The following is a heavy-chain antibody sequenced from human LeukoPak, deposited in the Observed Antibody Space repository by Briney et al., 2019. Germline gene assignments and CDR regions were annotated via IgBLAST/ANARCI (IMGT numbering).Heavy chain of an antibody. V-gene: IGHV1-69*13. CDR2: IIPIFGTA. D-gene: IGHD2-21*02. CDR1: GYTFTSYG. Sequence: SVKVSCKASGYTFTSYGISWVRQAPGQGLEWMGGIIPIFGTANYAQKFQGRVTITADESTSTAYMELSSLRSEDTAVYYCARDPTTYCGGDCYSSSNDYWGQGTLVTVSS. CDR3: ARDPTTYCGGDCYSSSNDY. J-gene: IGHJ4*02.